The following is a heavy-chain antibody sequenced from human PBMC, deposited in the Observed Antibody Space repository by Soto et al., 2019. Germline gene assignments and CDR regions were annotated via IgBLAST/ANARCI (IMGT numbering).Heavy chain of an antibody. CDR2: IFHGGST. CDR3: ARGRVVVPAAVMFNCLDP. Sequence: KASETLSLTCAISGAPISCGDYSWNWIRQPPGKGLEWIGYIFHGGSTYYNPSLRSRVTISVDRSRTQFSLKMSSVTAADTAVYYCARGRVVVPAAVMFNCLDPWGQGALVTVSS. CDR1: GAPISCGDYS. D-gene: IGHD2-2*01. V-gene: IGHV4-30-2*01. J-gene: IGHJ5*02.